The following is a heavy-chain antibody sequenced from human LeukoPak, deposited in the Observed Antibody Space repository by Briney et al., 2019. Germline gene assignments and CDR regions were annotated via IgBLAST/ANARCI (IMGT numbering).Heavy chain of an antibody. V-gene: IGHV3-74*01. CDR1: GFTLSTKW. J-gene: IGHJ6*02. Sequence: GGSLRLSCAAAGFTLSTKWMHWVRQAPGKGLVWVSRIISDGSSTIYADSVKGRFTISRDNAKNTLYLQMNSLRAEDTAVYYCASASDFGAGYGMDVWGQGTTVTVSS. CDR3: ASASDFGAGYGMDV. D-gene: IGHD3-3*01. CDR2: IISDGSST.